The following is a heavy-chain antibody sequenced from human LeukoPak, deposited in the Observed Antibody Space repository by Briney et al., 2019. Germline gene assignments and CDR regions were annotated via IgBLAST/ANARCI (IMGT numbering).Heavy chain of an antibody. CDR2: ISWNSGTI. D-gene: IGHD6-13*01. CDR1: GFTFDNYA. V-gene: IGHV3-9*01. Sequence: HPGGSLRLSCAASGFTFDNYAMHWVRQAPGKGLEWVSGISWNSGTIGYADSVKRRFSISRDNAKNSLYLQMNSLRAEDTALYYCAKDRRSTWTGGYFDYWGQGTLATVSS. J-gene: IGHJ4*02. CDR3: AKDRRSTWTGGYFDY.